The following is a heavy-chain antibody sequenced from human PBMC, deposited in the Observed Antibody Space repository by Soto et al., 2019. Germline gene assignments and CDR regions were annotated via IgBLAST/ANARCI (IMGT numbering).Heavy chain of an antibody. V-gene: IGHV3-48*02. D-gene: IGHD2-2*01. CDR3: ARDIVVVPAAKERGYYYYYGMDV. CDR1: GFTFSSYS. Sequence: GGSLRLSCAASGFTFSSYSMNWVRQAPGKGLEWVSYISSSSSTIYYADSVKGRFTISRDNAKNSLYLQMNSLRDEDTAVYYCARDIVVVPAAKERGYYYYYGMDVWGQGTTVTVSS. J-gene: IGHJ6*02. CDR2: ISSSSSTI.